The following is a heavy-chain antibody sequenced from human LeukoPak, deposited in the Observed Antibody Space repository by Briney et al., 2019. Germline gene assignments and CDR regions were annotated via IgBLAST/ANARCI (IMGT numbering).Heavy chain of an antibody. D-gene: IGHD3-3*01. Sequence: GGSLRLSCAASGFTFSSYAMHWVRQAPGKGLEWVAVISYDGSNKYYADSVKGRFTISRDNSKNTLYLQMNSLRAEDTAVYYCARAPPRYDFWSGYKPTYYYYYGMDVWGQGTMVTVSS. V-gene: IGHV3-30-3*01. CDR1: GFTFSSYA. J-gene: IGHJ6*02. CDR2: ISYDGSNK. CDR3: ARAPPRYDFWSGYKPTYYYYYGMDV.